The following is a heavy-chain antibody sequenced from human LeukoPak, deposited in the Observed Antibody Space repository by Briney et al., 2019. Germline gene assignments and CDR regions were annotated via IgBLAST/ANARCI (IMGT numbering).Heavy chain of an antibody. CDR3: ARDHYDFWSGYFNFYYFDY. D-gene: IGHD3-3*01. J-gene: IGHJ4*02. Sequence: GGSLRLSCAASGFTFSSYSMNWVRQAPGKGLEWVSYISSSSSTIYYADSVKGRFTISRDNAKNSLYLQMNSLRAEDTAVYYCARDHYDFWSGYFNFYYFDYWGQGTLVTVSS. CDR2: ISSSSSTI. CDR1: GFTFSSYS. V-gene: IGHV3-48*01.